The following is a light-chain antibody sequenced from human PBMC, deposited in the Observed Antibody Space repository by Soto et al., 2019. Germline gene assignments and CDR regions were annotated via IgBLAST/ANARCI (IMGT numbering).Light chain of an antibody. CDR1: QNIRSW. CDR2: DAS. V-gene: IGKV1-5*01. CDR3: QHYNGY. Sequence: DMLMTQSPTTLSASVGDRVTITCRASQNIRSWLAWYQQKPGKAPKVLIYDASTLEGGVPSRFSGSGFGTEFTLTISSLQPDDFATYYCQHYNGYFGQGTKLEIK. J-gene: IGKJ2*01.